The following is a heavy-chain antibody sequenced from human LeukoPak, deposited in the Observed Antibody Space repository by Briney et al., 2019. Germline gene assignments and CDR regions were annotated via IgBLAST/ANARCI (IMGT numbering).Heavy chain of an antibody. J-gene: IGHJ6*03. D-gene: IGHD3-16*01. CDR2: MNPNSGNT. CDR3: ARDLYVYMDV. V-gene: IGHV1-8*01. CDR1: GYTFTSYD. Sequence: GAAVKVSCKASGYTFTSYDINWLRQATGQGLEWMGWMNPNSGNTSYAQKFRGRVTMTRNSSISTAYMELSSLRSEDTAVYYCARDLYVYMDVWGKGTTVTVSS.